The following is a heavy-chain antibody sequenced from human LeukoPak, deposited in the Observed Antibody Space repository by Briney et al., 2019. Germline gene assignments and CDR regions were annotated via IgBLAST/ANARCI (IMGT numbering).Heavy chain of an antibody. V-gene: IGHV1-3*01. D-gene: IGHD2-21*01. CDR1: GYTFSRYA. CDR3: VRDDCGYTCYPGGY. Sequence: ASVKVSCKASGYTFSRYAVHWVRQAPGQRPEWMGWINAGNGGTKYSQNFQGRVTITWDRSANTAYMELSSLTSEDTALYYCVRDDCGYTCYPGGYWGQGTLVAVSS. CDR2: INAGNGGT. J-gene: IGHJ4*02.